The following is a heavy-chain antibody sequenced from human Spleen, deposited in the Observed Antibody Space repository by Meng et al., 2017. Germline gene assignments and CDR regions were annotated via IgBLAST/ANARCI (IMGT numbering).Heavy chain of an antibody. Sequence: VQLVQSVAEVKEPGASVKVSCKPSGYNVPDYWLPWVRRAPGQGLEWMGRIDPKSGDTHYAQRFQGRVTMTGDTSISTAYMELSGLRSDDTAMYYCVRDEDISSAGKLFGDYWGQGTLVTVSS. D-gene: IGHD6-13*01. CDR2: IDPKSGDT. CDR1: GYNVPDYW. V-gene: IGHV1-2*06. J-gene: IGHJ4*02. CDR3: VRDEDISSAGKLFGDY.